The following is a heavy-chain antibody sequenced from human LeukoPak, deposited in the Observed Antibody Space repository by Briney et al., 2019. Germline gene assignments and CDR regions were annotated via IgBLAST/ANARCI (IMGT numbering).Heavy chain of an antibody. CDR3: ANDYDSSGSYPGAFDI. Sequence: GGSLRLSCAVSGFTVSSNFVSWVRQAPGKGLEWVSVIYRGDTTYYADSVKGRFTISRDNSKNTLYLQMNSLRAEDTAVYYCANDYDSSGSYPGAFDIWGQGTMVTVSS. D-gene: IGHD3-22*01. CDR2: IYRGDTT. CDR1: GFTVSSNF. V-gene: IGHV3-66*01. J-gene: IGHJ3*02.